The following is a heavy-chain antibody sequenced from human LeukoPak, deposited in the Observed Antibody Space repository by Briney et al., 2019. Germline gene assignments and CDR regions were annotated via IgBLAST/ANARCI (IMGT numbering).Heavy chain of an antibody. CDR3: ARDSLPAKWNYDSSGIDY. J-gene: IGHJ4*02. CDR2: ITAYNGNT. Sequence: ASVKVSCKAAGYTFTSYGISWVRQAPGQGLEGLGWITAYNGNTNYAQKLQGRVTMTTDTSTSTAYMELRGLRYDDPAVYYCARDSLPAKWNYDSSGIDYWGQGTLVTVSS. CDR1: GYTFTSYG. D-gene: IGHD3-22*01. V-gene: IGHV1-18*01.